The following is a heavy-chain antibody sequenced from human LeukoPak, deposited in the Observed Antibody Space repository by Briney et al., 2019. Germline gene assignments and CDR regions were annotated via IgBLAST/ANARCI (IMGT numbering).Heavy chain of an antibody. V-gene: IGHV3-23*01. D-gene: IGHD4-17*01. J-gene: IGHJ3*02. CDR3: SKAAYGDYAGAFDI. CDR1: GVTFSTYA. CDR2: ISGSGAGK. Sequence: PWGSLTLSCAASGVTFSTYALTWVRQAQGQGLESVSSISGSGAGKFYAAPVKGRFTTSRDNSKNTQFVQMNNLRADDTAAYYCSKAAYGDYAGAFDIWGQGTMVIVS.